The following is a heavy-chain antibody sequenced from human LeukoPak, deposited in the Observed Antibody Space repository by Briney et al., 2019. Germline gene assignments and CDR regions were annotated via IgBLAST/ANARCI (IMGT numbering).Heavy chain of an antibody. J-gene: IGHJ6*03. Sequence: SSVKVSCKASGGTFSSYAISWVRQAPGQGLEWMGRIIPIFGTANYAQKFQGRVTITTDESTSTAYMELSSLRSEDTAVYYCARDLDPAAIPYYYYYMDVWGKGTTVTVSS. CDR1: GGTFSSYA. D-gene: IGHD2-2*01. CDR3: ARDLDPAAIPYYYYYMDV. V-gene: IGHV1-69*05. CDR2: IIPIFGTA.